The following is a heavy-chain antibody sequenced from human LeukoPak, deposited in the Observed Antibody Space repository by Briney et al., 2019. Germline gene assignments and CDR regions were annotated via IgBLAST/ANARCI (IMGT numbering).Heavy chain of an antibody. Sequence: SETLSLTCTVSGGSISSSSYYWGWIRQPPGKGLEWIGSIYYSGSTYYNSSLKSRVTISVDTSKNQFSLKLSSVTAADTAVYYCARVRNSGGRFDYWGQGTLVTVSS. CDR3: ARVRNSGGRFDY. V-gene: IGHV4-39*07. CDR1: GGSISSSSYY. D-gene: IGHD1-14*01. CDR2: IYYSGST. J-gene: IGHJ4*02.